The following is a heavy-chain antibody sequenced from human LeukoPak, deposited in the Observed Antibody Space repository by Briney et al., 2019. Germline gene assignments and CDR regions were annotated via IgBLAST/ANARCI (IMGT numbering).Heavy chain of an antibody. Sequence: KPSETLSLTCTVSGGSISSSSYYWGWIRQPPGKGLEWIGSIYYSGNTYYNPSLKSRVTISVDTSKNQFSLKLSSVTAADTAVYYCVRGKAAAGAIWFDPWGQGTLVTVSS. D-gene: IGHD6-13*01. CDR3: VRGKAAAGAIWFDP. CDR1: GGSISSSSYY. V-gene: IGHV4-39*07. CDR2: IYYSGNT. J-gene: IGHJ5*02.